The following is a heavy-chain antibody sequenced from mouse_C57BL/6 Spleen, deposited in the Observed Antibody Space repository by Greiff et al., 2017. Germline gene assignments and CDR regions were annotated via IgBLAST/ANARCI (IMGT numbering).Heavy chain of an antibody. Sequence: VQLQQPGAELVRPGTSVKLSCKASGYTFTSYWMHWVKQRPGHGLEWIGVIDPSDSYTNYNQKLKGKATLTVDTSSSTAYMQLSSLTSEDSAVYYCARGENWAYFDYWGQGTTLTVSS. CDR1: GYTFTSYW. CDR2: IDPSDSYT. J-gene: IGHJ2*01. CDR3: ARGENWAYFDY. D-gene: IGHD4-1*01. V-gene: IGHV1-59*01.